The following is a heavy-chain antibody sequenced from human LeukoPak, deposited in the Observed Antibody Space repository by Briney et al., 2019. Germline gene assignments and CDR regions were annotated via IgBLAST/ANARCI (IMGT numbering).Heavy chain of an antibody. CDR3: ASSYGDYFFFDY. V-gene: IGHV4-34*01. D-gene: IGHD4-17*01. CDR1: GGSFSGYY. CDR2: INHSGST. J-gene: IGHJ4*02. Sequence: SETLSLTCAVDGGSFSGYYWSWIRQPPGKGLEWIGEINHSGSTNYNPSLKSRVTISVDTSKNQFSLKLSSVTAADTAVYYCASSYGDYFFFDYWGQGTLVTVSS.